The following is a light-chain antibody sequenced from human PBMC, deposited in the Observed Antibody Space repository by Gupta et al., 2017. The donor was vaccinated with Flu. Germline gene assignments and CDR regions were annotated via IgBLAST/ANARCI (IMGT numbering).Light chain of an antibody. CDR2: AGA. V-gene: IGKV1-6*02. J-gene: IGKJ1*01. CDR3: QQDYDYPWT. Sequence: AIQLTQSPSSLSASVGDRVTITCRASRAIRNDVGWYQQKPGKAPKLLIHAGATSEGGAPSRFSGSGFGTDFTLTISSLQPEDFATYYCQQDYDYPWTFGPGTKVEI. CDR1: RAIRND.